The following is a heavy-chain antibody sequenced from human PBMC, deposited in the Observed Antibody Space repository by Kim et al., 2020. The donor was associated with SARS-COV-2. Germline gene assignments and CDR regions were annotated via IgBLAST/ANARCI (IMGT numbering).Heavy chain of an antibody. CDR2: IRSKANSYAT. CDR1: GFTFSGSA. J-gene: IGHJ5*02. Sequence: GGSLRLSCAASGFTFSGSAMHWVRQASGKGLEWVGRIRSKANSYATAYAASVKGRFTISRDDSKNTAYLQMNSLKTEDTAVYYCTRLGSWAAAGPRSWGQGTLVTVSS. V-gene: IGHV3-73*01. CDR3: TRLGSWAAAGPRS. D-gene: IGHD6-13*01.